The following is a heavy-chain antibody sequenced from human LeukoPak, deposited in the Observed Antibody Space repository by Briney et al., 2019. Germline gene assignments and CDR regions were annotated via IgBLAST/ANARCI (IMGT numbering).Heavy chain of an antibody. CDR2: IYTSGST. D-gene: IGHD6-19*01. CDR1: GGSISSGSYY. V-gene: IGHV4-61*02. Sequence: SQTLSLTCTVSGGSISSGSYYWSWIRQPAGKGLEWIGRIYTSGSTNYNPSLKSRVTISVDTSKNQFSLKLSSVTAADTAVYYCASAVAGKLGARMDAWGKGATVTVSS. J-gene: IGHJ6*03. CDR3: ASAVAGKLGARMDA.